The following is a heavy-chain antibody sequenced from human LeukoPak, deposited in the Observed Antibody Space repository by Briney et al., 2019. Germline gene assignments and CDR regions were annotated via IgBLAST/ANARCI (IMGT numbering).Heavy chain of an antibody. Sequence: ASVEVSCKASGYTFTGYYMHWVRQAPGQGLEWMGWINPNSGGTNYAQKFQGRVTMTRDTSISTAYMELSRLRSDDTAVYYCARDQDYYVSGSYYKGYNWFDPWGQGTLVTVSS. D-gene: IGHD3-10*01. V-gene: IGHV1-2*02. CDR2: INPNSGGT. J-gene: IGHJ5*02. CDR1: GYTFTGYY. CDR3: ARDQDYYVSGSYYKGYNWFDP.